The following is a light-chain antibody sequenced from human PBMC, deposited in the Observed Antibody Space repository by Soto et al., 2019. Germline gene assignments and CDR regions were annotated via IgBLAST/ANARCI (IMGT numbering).Light chain of an antibody. Sequence: DIQMTQSPSSLSASVGDRVTITCRASQGISNYLAWYQQKPGKVPKLLIYAASTLRSGVPSRFSGSGSGTVFTLTISSLQPEDVATYYCQKYNSAPRTFGQGTKVEIK. V-gene: IGKV1-27*01. CDR2: AAS. J-gene: IGKJ1*01. CDR3: QKYNSAPRT. CDR1: QGISNY.